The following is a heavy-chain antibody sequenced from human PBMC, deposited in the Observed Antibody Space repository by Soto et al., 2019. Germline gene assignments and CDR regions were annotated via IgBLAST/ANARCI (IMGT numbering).Heavy chain of an antibody. CDR1: GFTFSRYG. CDR3: AKSTSFYGMDV. J-gene: IGHJ6*02. CDR2: ISYDGSNK. V-gene: IGHV3-30*18. Sequence: QVQLVESGGGVVQPGRSLRLSCAASGFTFSRYGMHWVRQAPGKGLEWVAVISYDGSNKYYADSVKGRFTISRDNSKNTLYLPMNSLRAEDTAVYYCAKSTSFYGMDVWGQGTTVTVSS.